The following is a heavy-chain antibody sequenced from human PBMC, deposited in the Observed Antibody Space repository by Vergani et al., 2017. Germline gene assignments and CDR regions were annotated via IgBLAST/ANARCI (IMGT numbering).Heavy chain of an antibody. CDR2: MNPNSGNT. D-gene: IGHD3-3*01. J-gene: IGHJ6*03. CDR1: GYTFTSYD. V-gene: IGHV1-8*01. CDR3: ARFGITIVGQNYDYYYYMDV. Sequence: QVQLVQSGAEVKKPGASVKVSCKASGYTFTSYDINWVRQATGQGLEWMGWMNPNSGNTGYAQKFQGRVTMTRNTSISAAYMELSSLRSEGTAVYYCARFGITIVGQNYDYYYYMDVWGKGTTVTVSS.